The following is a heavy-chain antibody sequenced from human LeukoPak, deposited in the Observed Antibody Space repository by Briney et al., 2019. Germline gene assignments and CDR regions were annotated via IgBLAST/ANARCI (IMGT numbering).Heavy chain of an antibody. CDR1: GYSISSGYR. V-gene: IGHV4-38-2*01. CDR2: IYHRGST. J-gene: IGHJ4*02. Sequence: SETLSLTCAVSGYSISSGYRWGWIRQPPGKGLEWIGRIYHRGSTYYNPSLKSRGTISVDTSKNQFSLKLSSVTAADTAVYYCARVCSTTSCYFDHWGQGTLVIVSS. CDR3: ARVCSTTSCYFDH. D-gene: IGHD2-2*01.